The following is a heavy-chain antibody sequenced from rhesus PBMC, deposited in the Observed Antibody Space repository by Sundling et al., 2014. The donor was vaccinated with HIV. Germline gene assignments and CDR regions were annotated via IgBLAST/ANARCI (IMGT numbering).Heavy chain of an antibody. CDR3: ATAIDGTFDGLDS. Sequence: EVQLVESGGGLVQPGGVPELLSCAASGFTFSSYGMYWVRQAPGKGLEWISAISSGGDSTYYADSMKGRFTISRDNSKNTFSLQMNSLRIEDTAVYYCATAIDGTFDGLDSWGQGVVVTVSS. J-gene: IGHJ6*01. CDR1: GFTFSSYG. V-gene: IGHV3S42*01. CDR2: ISSGGDST. D-gene: IGHD1-20*01.